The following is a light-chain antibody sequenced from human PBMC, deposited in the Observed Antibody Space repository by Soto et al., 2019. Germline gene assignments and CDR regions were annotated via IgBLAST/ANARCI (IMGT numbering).Light chain of an antibody. CDR2: INYDGTH. CDR1: SGYSTYA. CDR3: QSLATGIQV. V-gene: IGLV4-69*01. Sequence: QAVVTQSPSASASLGASVKLTCTLSSGYSTYAIAWHQQQSEKGPRFLMKINYDGTHSKGDGFFDRFSGSSSGAERHLTISSLQSDDEADYYCQSLATGIQVFGGRTKLTVL. J-gene: IGLJ3*02.